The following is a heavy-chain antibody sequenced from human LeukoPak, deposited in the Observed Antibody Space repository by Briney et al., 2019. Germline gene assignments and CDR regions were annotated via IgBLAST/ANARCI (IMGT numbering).Heavy chain of an antibody. J-gene: IGHJ2*01. D-gene: IGHD3-22*01. CDR1: GVSISSSSYY. V-gene: IGHV4-39*01. CDR3: ARQTYYYDSSGHPYWYFDL. Sequence: SETLSLTCTVSGVSISSSSYYWGWIRQPPGKGLEWIGTIYYSGSTYYNPSLKSRLTMSVDTSKNQFSLRLSSVTVADTAIYYCARQTYYYDSSGHPYWYFDLWGRGTLVTVSS. CDR2: IYYSGST.